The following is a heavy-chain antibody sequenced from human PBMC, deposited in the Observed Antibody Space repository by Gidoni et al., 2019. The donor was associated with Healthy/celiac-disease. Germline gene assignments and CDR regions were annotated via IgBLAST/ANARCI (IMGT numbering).Heavy chain of an antibody. D-gene: IGHD6-13*01. CDR3: ARVPPLGAAADYFDY. CDR1: GGSISSYY. J-gene: IGHJ4*02. Sequence: QVQLQESGPGLVKLSETLSLTCTVSGGSISSYYWSWIRQPPGKGLEWIGYIYYSGSTNYNPSLKSRVTISVDTSKNQFSLKLSSVTAADTAVYYCARVPPLGAAADYFDYWGQGTLVTVSS. V-gene: IGHV4-59*01. CDR2: IYYSGST.